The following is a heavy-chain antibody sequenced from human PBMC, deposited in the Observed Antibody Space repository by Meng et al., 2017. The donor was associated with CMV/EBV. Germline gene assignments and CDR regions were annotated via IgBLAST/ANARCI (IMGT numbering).Heavy chain of an antibody. CDR3: ARASVNIGYCSSTSCYLYYYYGMDV. CDR1: GFTFDDYG. J-gene: IGHJ6*02. CDR2: INWNGGST. D-gene: IGHD2-2*01. Sequence: GESLKISCAASGFTFDDYGMSWVRQAPGKGLEWVSGINWNGGSTGYADSVKGRFTISRDNAKNSLYLQMNSLRAEDTAVYYCARASVNIGYCSSTSCYLYYYYGMDVWGQGTTVTVSS. V-gene: IGHV3-20*04.